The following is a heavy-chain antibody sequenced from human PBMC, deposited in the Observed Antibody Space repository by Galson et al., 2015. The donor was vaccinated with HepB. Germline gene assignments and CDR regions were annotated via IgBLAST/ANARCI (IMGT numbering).Heavy chain of an antibody. J-gene: IGHJ5*02. CDR2: ISAYNGNT. Sequence: SVKVSCKASGYTFTSYGISWVRQATGQGLEWMGWISAYNGNTNYAQKLQGRVTMTTDTSTSTAYMELRSLRSDDTAVYYCARVGHPNHDYDFWSGYDPELFDPWGQGTLVTVSS. CDR1: GYTFTSYG. D-gene: IGHD3-3*01. V-gene: IGHV1-18*04. CDR3: ARVGHPNHDYDFWSGYDPELFDP.